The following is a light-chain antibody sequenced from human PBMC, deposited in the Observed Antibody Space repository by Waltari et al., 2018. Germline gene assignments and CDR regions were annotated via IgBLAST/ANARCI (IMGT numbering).Light chain of an antibody. CDR3: TSWDDRLNGRV. Sequence: QPVLTQPPSASGTPGQPVTISCSGGSPNIGSNHVNWYLQVPGTAPRLGIFSNERRPSGVPDRFSGSKSDTSASLAISGLQSEDEADYYCTSWDDRLNGRVFGGGTRLTVL. J-gene: IGLJ3*02. V-gene: IGLV1-44*01. CDR2: SNE. CDR1: SPNIGSNH.